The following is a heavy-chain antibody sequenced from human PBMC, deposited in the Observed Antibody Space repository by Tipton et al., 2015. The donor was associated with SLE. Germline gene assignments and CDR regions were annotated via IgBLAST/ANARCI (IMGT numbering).Heavy chain of an antibody. D-gene: IGHD6-19*01. J-gene: IGHJ4*02. Sequence: TLSLTCTVSGASISRHYWNLIRQSPGKGLEFIGYIHDGESANYNPSLKGRATISLDTSKNQISLKLTSMTAADTAMYYCARESVAVADKGHFDYWGQGTLVVVSS. CDR1: GASISRHY. CDR2: IHDGESA. V-gene: IGHV4-59*11. CDR3: ARESVAVADKGHFDY.